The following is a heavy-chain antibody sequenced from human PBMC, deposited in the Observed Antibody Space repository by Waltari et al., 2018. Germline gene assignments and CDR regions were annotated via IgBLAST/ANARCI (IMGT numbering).Heavy chain of an antibody. V-gene: IGHV4-59*01. Sequence: QVQLQESGPGLVKPSETLSLTCTVSGGSISSYYWSWIRQPPGKGLEWIGYIYYSGSTNYNPSLKSRVTISVDTSKNQFSLKLSSVTAADTAVYYCARSHIVVAPAGAFDIWGQGTMVTVSS. CDR3: ARSHIVVAPAGAFDI. D-gene: IGHD2-15*01. CDR1: GGSISSYY. CDR2: IYYSGST. J-gene: IGHJ3*02.